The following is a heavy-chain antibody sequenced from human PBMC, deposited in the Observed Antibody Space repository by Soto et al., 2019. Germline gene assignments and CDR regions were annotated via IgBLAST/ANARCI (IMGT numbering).Heavy chain of an antibody. CDR1: GFTFSSYA. J-gene: IGHJ1*01. D-gene: IGHD6-19*01. CDR2: ISGSGDST. CDR3: AKGVPGIAVAGTGYFQH. V-gene: IGHV3-23*01. Sequence: PGGSLRLSCAASGFTFSSYAMSWVRQAPGKGLGWVSGISGSGDSTYYADSVKGRFTISRDNSKKTVYLQMNSLRAEDTAVYYCAKGVPGIAVAGTGYFQHWGQGTLVTVSS.